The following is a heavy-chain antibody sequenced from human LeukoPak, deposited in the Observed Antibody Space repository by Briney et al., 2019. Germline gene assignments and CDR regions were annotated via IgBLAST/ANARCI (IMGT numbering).Heavy chain of an antibody. J-gene: IGHJ5*02. V-gene: IGHV1-69*05. CDR2: IIPIFGTA. Sequence: SVKVSCKASGGTFSSYAISWVRQAPGQGLEWMGGIIPIFGTANYAQKFQGRVTITTDESTSTAYMELSSLRSEDTAMYYCAREGYDFWSGPKNNWFDPWGQGTLVTVSS. D-gene: IGHD3-3*01. CDR1: GGTFSSYA. CDR3: AREGYDFWSGPKNNWFDP.